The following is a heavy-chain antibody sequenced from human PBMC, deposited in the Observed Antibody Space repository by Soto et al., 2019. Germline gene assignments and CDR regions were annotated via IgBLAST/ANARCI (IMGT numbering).Heavy chain of an antibody. CDR2: MNPNSGHT. V-gene: IGHV1-8*01. Sequence: QVQLVQSGAEVKKPGASVKVSCKASGYPFTSYDINWVRQATGQGLEWMGWMNPNSGHTGYEEKFLGRVTMTSNTSITTAYMELSSLRSDDTAVYYCARTTRSGYSGAWSPFDYWGQGTLVTVSS. J-gene: IGHJ4*02. CDR1: GYPFTSYD. CDR3: ARTTRSGYSGAWSPFDY. D-gene: IGHD6-19*01.